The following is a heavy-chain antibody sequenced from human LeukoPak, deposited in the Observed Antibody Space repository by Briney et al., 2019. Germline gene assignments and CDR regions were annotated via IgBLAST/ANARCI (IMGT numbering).Heavy chain of an antibody. V-gene: IGHV4-4*07. CDR2: IYTSGST. CDR3: VRGYHFGPYGMDV. J-gene: IGHJ6*02. Sequence: SETLSLTCTVSGGSVTTYYWSWIRQPAGKGLEWIGRIYTSGSTNYNPSLESRVTLSADTSKNQFSLKMSSVTAADTAVYFCVRGYHFGPYGMDVWAQGTRHTVFS. D-gene: IGHD2/OR15-2a*01. CDR1: GGSVTTYY.